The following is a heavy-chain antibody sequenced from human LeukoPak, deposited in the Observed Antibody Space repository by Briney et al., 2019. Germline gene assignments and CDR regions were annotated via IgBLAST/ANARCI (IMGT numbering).Heavy chain of an antibody. CDR1: GFTFSSYA. D-gene: IGHD4-11*01. V-gene: IGHV3-64*01. J-gene: IGHJ4*02. CDR3: ARGTTVTTPFNY. Sequence: GGSLRLSCAASGFTFSSYAMHWVRQAPGKGLEYVSVINNNGGTTYYANSVKGRFTISRDNSKNTVFLQMGSLRAEDMAVYYCARGTTVTTPFNYWGQGTLVTVSS. CDR2: INNNGGTT.